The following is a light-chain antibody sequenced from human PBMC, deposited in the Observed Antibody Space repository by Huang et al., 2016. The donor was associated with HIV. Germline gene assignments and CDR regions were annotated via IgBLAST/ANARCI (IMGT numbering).Light chain of an antibody. Sequence: DSQMTQSPSSLSASVGDRVTITGRASQTINSYLHWYQQKPWKAPQLLIYAASNLQSGVPSRFSGGGSGTDFTLTISSLQPEDFATYYCQQTYSSPRTFGQGTKVDIK. CDR3: QQTYSSPRT. CDR2: AAS. CDR1: QTINSY. J-gene: IGKJ1*01. V-gene: IGKV1-39*01.